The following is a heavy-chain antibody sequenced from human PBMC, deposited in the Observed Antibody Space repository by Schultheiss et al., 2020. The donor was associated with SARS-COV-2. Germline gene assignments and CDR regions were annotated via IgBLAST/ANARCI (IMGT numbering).Heavy chain of an antibody. J-gene: IGHJ6*02. CDR2: SRNEANSFTT. CDR3: ARDLVPGTICGLDV. CDR1: GFTFSTYA. Sequence: GESLKISCAASGFTFSTYAMSWVRQAPGKGLEWVGRSRNEANSFTTQYAASVKGRFTISRDDSETSVYLQMNSLRADDTGVYYCARDLVPGTICGLDVWGQGTTVTVSS. V-gene: IGHV3-72*01. D-gene: IGHD3-10*01.